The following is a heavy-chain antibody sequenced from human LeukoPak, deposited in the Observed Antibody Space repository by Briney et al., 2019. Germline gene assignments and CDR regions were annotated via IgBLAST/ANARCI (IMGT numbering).Heavy chain of an antibody. Sequence: GASVKVSCKVSGYTLTELSMHWVRQAPGKGLEWMGGFDPENGETIYAQKFQGRVTMTEDTSTDTAYMELSSLRSEDTAVYYCAIWEYSSGPFDYWGQGTLVTVSS. CDR1: GYTLTELS. V-gene: IGHV1-24*01. J-gene: IGHJ4*02. CDR2: FDPENGET. CDR3: AIWEYSSGPFDY. D-gene: IGHD6-19*01.